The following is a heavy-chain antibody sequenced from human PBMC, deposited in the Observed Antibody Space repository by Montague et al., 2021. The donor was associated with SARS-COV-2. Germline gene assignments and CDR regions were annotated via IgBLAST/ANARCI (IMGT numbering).Heavy chain of an antibody. CDR3: AREGLQDSIGYYGLDV. CDR2: TYYRSKWYT. V-gene: IGHV6-1*01. D-gene: IGHD4-11*01. CDR1: GDSVSSHSAA. J-gene: IGHJ6*02. Sequence: CAISGDSVSSHSAAWNWIRQPPSGGLEWLGRTYYRSKWYTDYAPSVKTRITITPDTSNNQFSLHLNSVTPGDTAVYYCAREGLQDSIGYYGLDVWGQGTTVTVS.